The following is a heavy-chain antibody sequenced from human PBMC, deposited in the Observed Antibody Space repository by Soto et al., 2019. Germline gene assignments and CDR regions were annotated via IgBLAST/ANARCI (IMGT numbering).Heavy chain of an antibody. D-gene: IGHD3-10*01. CDR3: ARHITKVRLVTLYYFLYGMDV. CDR1: GFTFSSYC. Sequence: EVQLVESGGGVVQPGGALRLSCAASGFTFSSYCMRWVRQAPGKGLEWVANIKQDGSEKYYVDSVKGRFTISRDNVKNSLYVETKSLRAEDTAVDNFARHITKVRLVTLYYFLYGMDVWGQGNKVTVSS. J-gene: IGHJ6*02. V-gene: IGHV3-7*04. CDR2: IKQDGSEK.